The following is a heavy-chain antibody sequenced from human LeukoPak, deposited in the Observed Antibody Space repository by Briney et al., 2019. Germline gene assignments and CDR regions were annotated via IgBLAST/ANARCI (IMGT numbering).Heavy chain of an antibody. CDR3: ARGRRPPDTAMVYYYYYYMDV. CDR1: GGSIRGYY. CDR2: IYYSGST. Sequence: SETLSLTCTVSGGSIRGYYWSWIRQPPGKGLEWIGYIYYSGSTNYNPSPKSRVSISVDTSKNQFSLKLSSVTAADTAVYHCARGRRPPDTAMVYYYYYYMDVWGKGTTVTVSS. V-gene: IGHV4-59*01. D-gene: IGHD5-18*01. J-gene: IGHJ6*03.